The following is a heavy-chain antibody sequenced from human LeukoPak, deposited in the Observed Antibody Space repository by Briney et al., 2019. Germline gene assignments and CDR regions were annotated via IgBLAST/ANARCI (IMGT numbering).Heavy chain of an antibody. Sequence: PGGSLRLSCAASGFSFSSYSMNWVRQAPGKGLEWVSSISSSSSYISYADSVKGRFTISRDNAKNSLYLQMNSLRGEDTAVYYCAKDVGATLFYFDYWGQGTLVTVSS. CDR1: GFSFSSYS. CDR3: AKDVGATLFYFDY. D-gene: IGHD1-26*01. J-gene: IGHJ4*02. CDR2: ISSSSSYI. V-gene: IGHV3-21*01.